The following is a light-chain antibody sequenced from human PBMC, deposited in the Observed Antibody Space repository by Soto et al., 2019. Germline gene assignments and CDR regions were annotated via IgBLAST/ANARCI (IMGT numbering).Light chain of an antibody. CDR2: GAS. CDR1: QSVSSSY. J-gene: IGKJ1*01. Sequence: EIVLTQSPDTLSLSPGERPTLSCRASQSVSSSYLAWYQQKPGQAPRLLIYGASSRATGIPDRFSGSGSGTDFTLTISRLEPEDFAVYYCQQSGSSPPTFGQGTKVDIK. V-gene: IGKV3-20*01. CDR3: QQSGSSPPT.